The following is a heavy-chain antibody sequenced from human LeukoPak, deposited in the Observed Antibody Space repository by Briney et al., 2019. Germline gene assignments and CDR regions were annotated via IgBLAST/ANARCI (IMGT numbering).Heavy chain of an antibody. D-gene: IGHD5-18*01. CDR2: ISSSGSYI. CDR3: ARAMRTVDTAMVNNFDY. Sequence: GGSLRLSCAASRFTFSSYSMNWVRQAPGKGLEWVSSISSSGSYIYYADSVKGRFTISRDNAKHSLYLQMNSLRAEDTAVYYCARAMRTVDTAMVNNFDYWGQGTLVTVSS. J-gene: IGHJ4*02. CDR1: RFTFSSYS. V-gene: IGHV3-21*01.